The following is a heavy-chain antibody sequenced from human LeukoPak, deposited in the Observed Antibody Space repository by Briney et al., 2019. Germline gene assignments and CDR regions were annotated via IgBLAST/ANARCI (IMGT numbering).Heavy chain of an antibody. J-gene: IGHJ4*02. CDR2: FDPEGGET. CDR3: ATSGHGITFGGVEY. Sequence: ASVKVSCKVSGYTLTELSMHWVRQAPGKGLEWMGGFDPEGGETIYAQKFQGRVTMTEDTSTDTAYMELSSLRSEDTAVYYCATSGHGITFGGVEYWGQGTLVTVSS. CDR1: GYTLTELS. D-gene: IGHD3-16*01. V-gene: IGHV1-24*01.